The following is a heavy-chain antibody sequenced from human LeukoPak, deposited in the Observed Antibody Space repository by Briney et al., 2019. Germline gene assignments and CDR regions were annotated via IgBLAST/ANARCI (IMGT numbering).Heavy chain of an antibody. CDR2: INPNSGDT. V-gene: IGHV1-2*02. D-gene: IGHD5-24*01. Sequence: ASLKLSCTTSGYIFKDFYIHWVRQAPGHGLEWMGWINPNSGDTNSAQRFQGRVTMTRDTSTGTAYMDLSSLTSDDTAVYFCAKDSSGGYNSHWGQGTLVTVSS. CDR1: GYIFKDFY. CDR3: AKDSSGGYNSH. J-gene: IGHJ4*02.